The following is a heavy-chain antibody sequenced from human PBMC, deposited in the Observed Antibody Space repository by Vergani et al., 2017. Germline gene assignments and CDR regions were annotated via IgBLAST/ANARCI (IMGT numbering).Heavy chain of an antibody. D-gene: IGHD3-22*01. V-gene: IGHV4-30-4*01. CDR1: GGSSSSGDYY. Sequence: QVQLQESGPGLVKPSQTLSLTCTVSGGSSSSGDYYWSWIRQPPGKGLEWIGYIYYSGSTYYNPSLKSRVTISVDTSKNQFSLKLSSVTAADTAVYYCARHGNNDSSGYYYGFDYWGQGTLVTVSS. J-gene: IGHJ4*02. CDR2: IYYSGST. CDR3: ARHGNNDSSGYYYGFDY.